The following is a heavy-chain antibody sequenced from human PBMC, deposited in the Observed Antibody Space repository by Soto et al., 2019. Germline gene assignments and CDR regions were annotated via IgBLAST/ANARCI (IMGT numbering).Heavy chain of an antibody. CDR2: ISHDERTT. D-gene: IGHD2-8*01. V-gene: IGHV3-74*03. Sequence: GGSLRLSCAASGFTFSNYWMHWIRQPPGKGLVWVSRISHDERTTTYADSVKGRLTIPRANAKNKVFMEMKGLRAEDTAVEYWARGGASHAPPPDPWGQGTRVTSPQ. CDR1: GFTFSNYW. CDR3: ARGGASHAPPPDP. J-gene: IGHJ5*02.